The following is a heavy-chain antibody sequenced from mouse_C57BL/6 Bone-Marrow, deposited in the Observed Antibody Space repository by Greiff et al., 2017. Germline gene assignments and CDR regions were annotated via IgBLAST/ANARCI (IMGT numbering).Heavy chain of an antibody. CDR2: SDPEDGET. V-gene: IGHV14-2*01. D-gene: IGHD1-1*01. CDR1: GFNIKDYY. CDR3: AVYGSSTRYYFDY. J-gene: IGHJ2*01. Sequence: EVQLVESGAELVKPGASVKLSCTASGFNIKDYYMHWVKQRTEQGLEWIGRSDPEDGETKYAPKFQGKATITADTSSNTAYRQLSSLTSEDTAVYYCAVYGSSTRYYFDYWGQGTTLTVSS.